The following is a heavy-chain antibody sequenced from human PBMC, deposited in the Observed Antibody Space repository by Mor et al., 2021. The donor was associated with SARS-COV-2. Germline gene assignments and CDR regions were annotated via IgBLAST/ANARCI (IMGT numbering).Heavy chain of an antibody. D-gene: IGHD3-16*01. CDR3: ARRLRAATGGYSFDY. Sequence: SPSFQGQVTISADMSISTAYLQWSSLKASDTAFYYCARRLRAATGGYSFDYWGQGTLVTVSS. V-gene: IGHV5-51*01. J-gene: IGHJ4*02.